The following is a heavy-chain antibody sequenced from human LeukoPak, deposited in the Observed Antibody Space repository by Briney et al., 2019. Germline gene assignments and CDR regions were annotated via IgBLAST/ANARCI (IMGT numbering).Heavy chain of an antibody. D-gene: IGHD3-9*01. V-gene: IGHV4-39*01. Sequence: SQTLSLTCTVSGGSISSGSYYWSWIRQPAGKGLEWIGSIYYSGSTYYNPSLKSRVTISVDTSKNQFSLKLSSVTAADTAVYYCARHSAPERYFDWLLYDYWGQGTLVTVSS. CDR3: ARHSAPERYFDWLLYDY. CDR2: IYYSGST. J-gene: IGHJ4*02. CDR1: GGSISSGSYY.